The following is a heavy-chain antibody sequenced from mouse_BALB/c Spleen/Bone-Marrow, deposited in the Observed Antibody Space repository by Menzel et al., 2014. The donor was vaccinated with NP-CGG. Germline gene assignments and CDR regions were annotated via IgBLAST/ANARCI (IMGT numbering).Heavy chain of an antibody. J-gene: IGHJ2*01. V-gene: IGHV1S81*02. D-gene: IGHD1-2*01. CDR3: ARPYYGPYFDY. CDR1: GYTFTSYW. Sequence: QVQLKESGAELVKRGASVKLSCKASGYTFTSYWMHWVKQRPGQGLEWIGEINPSNGRTNYNEKFKSKATLTVDKSSSTAYMQLSSLTSEDSAVYYCARPYYGPYFDYWGQGTTLTVSS. CDR2: INPSNGRT.